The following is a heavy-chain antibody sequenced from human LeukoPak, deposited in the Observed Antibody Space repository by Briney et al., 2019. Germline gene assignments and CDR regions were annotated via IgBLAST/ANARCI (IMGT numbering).Heavy chain of an antibody. D-gene: IGHD3-10*01. V-gene: IGHV4-59*01. CDR3: AGEHYYGSGSYYNVLDY. CDR1: GGSISSYY. Sequence: SETLSLTCTVSGGSISSYYWSWIRQPPGKGLEWIGYIYYSGSTNYNPSLKSRDTISVDTSKNQFSLKLSSVTAADTAVYYCAGEHYYGSGSYYNVLDYWGQGTLVTVSS. CDR2: IYYSGST. J-gene: IGHJ4*02.